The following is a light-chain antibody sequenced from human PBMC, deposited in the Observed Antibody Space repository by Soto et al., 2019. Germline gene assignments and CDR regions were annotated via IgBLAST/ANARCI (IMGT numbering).Light chain of an antibody. CDR2: DVT. V-gene: IGLV2-14*01. Sequence: QSALTQPASVSGSPGQSITISCAGTSRDVGAHDRVSWYQQHPGKVPNLIIYDVTNRPSGVSNRFSGSKSGNTATLIISGLQVEDEADYYCSSYTRTFSVLFGGGTKVTVL. CDR1: SRDVGAHDR. J-gene: IGLJ3*02. CDR3: SSYTRTFSVL.